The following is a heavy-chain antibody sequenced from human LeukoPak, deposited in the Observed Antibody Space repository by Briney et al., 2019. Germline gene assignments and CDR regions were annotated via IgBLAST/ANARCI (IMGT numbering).Heavy chain of an antibody. V-gene: IGHV4-39*02. CDR1: GASLSTSGYY. CDR2: LYDGVTT. D-gene: IGHD3-10*01. J-gene: IGHJ4*02. Sequence: SETLSLTCAVSGASLSTSGYYWAWIRQPPGKGLEWIGNLYDGVTTYYNPSLRGRATISVDTTKNHLSLVLPSVTAADTAVYYSARGGDSNVLGYWGQGTLVTVSS. CDR3: ARGGDSNVLGY.